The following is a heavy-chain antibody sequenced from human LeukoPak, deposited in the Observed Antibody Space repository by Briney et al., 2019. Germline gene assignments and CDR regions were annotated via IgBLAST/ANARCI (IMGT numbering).Heavy chain of an antibody. CDR1: GFTFSSYA. CDR2: ISYDGSNK. V-gene: IGHV3-30-3*01. CDR3: ARVLGSSWYYYGMDV. D-gene: IGHD6-13*01. Sequence: GRSLRLSCAASGFTFSSYAMHWVRQAPGKGLEWVAVISYDGSNKYYADSVKGRFTISRDNSKNTLYLQMSSLRAEDTAVYYCARVLGSSWYYYGMDVWGQGTTVTVSS. J-gene: IGHJ6*02.